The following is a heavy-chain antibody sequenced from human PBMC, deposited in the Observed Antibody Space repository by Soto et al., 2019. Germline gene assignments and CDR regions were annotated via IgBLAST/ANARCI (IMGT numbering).Heavy chain of an antibody. V-gene: IGHV1-18*01. D-gene: IGHD3-9*01. CDR3: ARNYDILTGYGGWFDP. J-gene: IGHJ5*02. CDR1: GYTFTSYG. CDR2: ISAYNGNT. Sequence: QVQLVQSGAEVKKPGASVKVSCKASGYTFTSYGISWVRQAPGQGLEWMGWISAYNGNTNYAQKLQGRVTMTTDTSTSTAYMVLRSLRSDDTAVYYRARNYDILTGYGGWFDPWGQGTLVTVSS.